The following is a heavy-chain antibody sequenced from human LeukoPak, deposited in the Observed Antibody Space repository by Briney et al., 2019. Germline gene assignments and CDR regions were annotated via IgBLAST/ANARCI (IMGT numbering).Heavy chain of an antibody. D-gene: IGHD1-26*01. CDR2: IYYSGST. CDR1: GGSISSSSYY. CDR3: ARPHKVGATSYDY. Sequence: SETLSLTCTVSGGSISSSSYYCGWIRQPPGKGLEWIGSIYYSGSTYYNPSLKSRVTISVDTSKNQFSLKLSSVTAADTAVYYCARPHKVGATSYDYCGQGTLVTVSS. J-gene: IGHJ4*02. V-gene: IGHV4-39*01.